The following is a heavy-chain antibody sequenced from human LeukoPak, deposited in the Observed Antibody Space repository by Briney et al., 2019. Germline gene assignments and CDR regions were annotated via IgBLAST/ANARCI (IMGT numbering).Heavy chain of an antibody. V-gene: IGHV1-2*02. CDR1: GYTFTGYY. J-gene: IGHJ4*02. CDR3: ATIYYYDRSDYYRLDY. Sequence: ASVKVSCKASGYTFTGYYMHWVRQAPGQGLEWMGWINPNSGGTNYAQKFQGRVTMTRDTSISTAYMELSSLRYEDTAVYYCATIYYYDRSDYYRLDYWGQGTLVTVSS. CDR2: INPNSGGT. D-gene: IGHD3-22*01.